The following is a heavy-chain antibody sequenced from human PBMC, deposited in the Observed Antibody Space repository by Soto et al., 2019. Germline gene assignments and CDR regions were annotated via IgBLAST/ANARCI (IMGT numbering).Heavy chain of an antibody. D-gene: IGHD2-21*01. V-gene: IGHV4-39*01. Sequence: QLQLQESGPGLVKPSENLSLTCSVSGGSMSTPCYSWVWLRQPPGKGLEGIGSIFYRGNTYYNQSLKSRVTTLVDTSRKQFSPQTTSVSAADKTVFFCARMAGDKTFVRDYWGQGTVVTVSS. CDR3: ARMAGDKTFVRDY. J-gene: IGHJ4*02. CDR1: GGSMSTPCYS. CDR2: IFYRGNT.